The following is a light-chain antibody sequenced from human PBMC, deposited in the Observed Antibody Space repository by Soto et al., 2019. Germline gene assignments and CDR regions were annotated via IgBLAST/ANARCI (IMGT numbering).Light chain of an antibody. Sequence: QSALTQPASVSGSPGQSITISCTGTTSDVGGYNLVSWYQHHPGKAPRLMIYEVSNRPSGISTRFSGSKSANTASLTISGLQAEDEADYYCAAWDDGLNGWVFGGGTKLTVL. CDR3: AAWDDGLNGWV. V-gene: IGLV2-14*01. CDR1: TSDVGGYNL. CDR2: EVS. J-gene: IGLJ3*02.